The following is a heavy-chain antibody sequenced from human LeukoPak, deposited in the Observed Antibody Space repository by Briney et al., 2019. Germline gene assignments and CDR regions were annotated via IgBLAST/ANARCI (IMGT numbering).Heavy chain of an antibody. J-gene: IGHJ4*02. CDR1: GYTFTNYD. D-gene: IGHD4-23*01. CDR3: ATELRWKDH. CDR2: MKPNSGNT. Sequence: ASVKVSCKASGYTFTNYDINWVRQATGQGLEWMGYMKPNSGNTGYAQKFQGRVTMTRDSSISTAYMELSSLTSEDTAVYNCATELRWKDHWGQGTLVTVSS. V-gene: IGHV1-8*01.